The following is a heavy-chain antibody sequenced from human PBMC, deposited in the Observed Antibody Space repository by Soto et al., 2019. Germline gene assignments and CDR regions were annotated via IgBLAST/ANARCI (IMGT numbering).Heavy chain of an antibody. CDR3: ARAHYYGSGTRVYYFDY. J-gene: IGHJ4*02. CDR1: GGSISSSSYY. Sequence: SETLSLTCTVSGGSISSSSYYWGWIRQPPEKGLEWIGSIYYSGSTYYNPSLKSRVTISVDTSKNQFSLKLSSVTAADTAVYYCARAHYYGSGTRVYYFDYWGQGTLVTVSS. D-gene: IGHD3-10*01. CDR2: IYYSGST. V-gene: IGHV4-39*01.